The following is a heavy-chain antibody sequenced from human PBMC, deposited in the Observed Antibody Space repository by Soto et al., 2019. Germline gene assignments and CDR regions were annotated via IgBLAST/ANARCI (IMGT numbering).Heavy chain of an antibody. V-gene: IGHV3-53*02. CDR1: GFTVSNNY. CDR3: ARDLFGRPYYYGMDV. CDR2: IYSGGDT. Sequence: EVQLVETGGGLIQPGGSLRLSCADSGFTVSNNYMSWVRQAPGKGLEWVSVIYSGGDTYYADSVKGRFTISRDNSKNTLYLQMNSLRAEDTAVSYCARDLFGRPYYYGMDVWGQGTTVTVSS. J-gene: IGHJ6*02. D-gene: IGHD3-10*01.